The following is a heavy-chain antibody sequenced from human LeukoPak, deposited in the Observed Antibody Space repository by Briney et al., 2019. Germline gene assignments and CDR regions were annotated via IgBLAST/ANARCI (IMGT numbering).Heavy chain of an antibody. J-gene: IGHJ6*03. CDR2: IYYSGST. V-gene: IGHV4-39*07. D-gene: IGHD2-15*01. Sequence: SETLSLTCTVSGGSISSSSYYWGWIRQPPGKGLEWIGSIYYSGSTYYNPSLKSRVTISVDTSKNQFSLKLSSVTAADTAVYYCARRSTGYCSGGSCHYYYYYYYMDVWGKGTTVTISS. CDR3: ARRSTGYCSGGSCHYYYYYYYMDV. CDR1: GGSISSSSYY.